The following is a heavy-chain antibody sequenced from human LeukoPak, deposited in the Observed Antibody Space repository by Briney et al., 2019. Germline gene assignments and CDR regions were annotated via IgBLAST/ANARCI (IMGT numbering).Heavy chain of an antibody. J-gene: IGHJ4*02. CDR3: AKHTIFGVVTYFDY. CDR2: ISGSGGST. CDR1: GFTFSSYA. D-gene: IGHD3-3*01. V-gene: IGHV3-23*01. Sequence: GGSLRLSCVASGFTFSSYAMSWVRQAPGKGLEWVSAISGSGGSTYYADSVKGRFTISRDNSKNTLYLQMNSLRAEDTAVYYCAKHTIFGVVTYFDYWGQGTLVTVSS.